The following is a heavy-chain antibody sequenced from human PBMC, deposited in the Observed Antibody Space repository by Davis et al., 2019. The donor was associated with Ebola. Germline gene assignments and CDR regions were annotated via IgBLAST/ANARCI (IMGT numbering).Heavy chain of an antibody. V-gene: IGHV4-38-2*02. CDR1: GYSISSGYY. CDR2: IYHSGST. CDR3: ARGALIAAAGTGKDFDY. J-gene: IGHJ4*02. D-gene: IGHD6-13*01. Sequence: MPSETLSLTCTVSGYSISSGYYWGWIRQPPGKGLEWIGSIYHSGSTYYNPSLKSRLTISVDTSKNQFSLKLSSVTAADTAVYYCARGALIAAAGTGKDFDYWGQGTLVTVSS.